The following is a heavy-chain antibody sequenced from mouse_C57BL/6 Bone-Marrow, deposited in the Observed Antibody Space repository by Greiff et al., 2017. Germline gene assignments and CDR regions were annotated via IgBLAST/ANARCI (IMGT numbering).Heavy chain of an antibody. Sequence: VQLKQSGPELVKPGASVKISCKASGYSFTGYFMNWVKQSHGKSLEWIGRINPYNGDTFYNQKFKGKATLTADKSSSTAYMELRSLTSEDSAVYFCAREGDCHWYFDVWGTGTTVTVSS. V-gene: IGHV1-20*01. J-gene: IGHJ1*03. CDR1: GYSFTGYF. CDR3: AREGDCHWYFDV. CDR2: INPYNGDT.